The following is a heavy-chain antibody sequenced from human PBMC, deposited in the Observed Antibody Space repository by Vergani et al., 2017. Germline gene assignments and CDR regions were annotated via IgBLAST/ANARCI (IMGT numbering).Heavy chain of an antibody. Sequence: EVQLLESGGDLIPRGGSLRLSCAASGFTFSNYAMSWVRQAPGRGLEWVSAIGTAGDTYYPGSVKGRFTISRENAKNSLYLQMNSLRAGDTAVYYCARGMSYYYDSSGYYVDAFDIWGQGTMVTVSS. J-gene: IGHJ3*02. CDR2: IGTAGDT. CDR3: ARGMSYYYDSSGYYVDAFDI. V-gene: IGHV3-13*01. D-gene: IGHD3-22*01. CDR1: GFTFSNYA.